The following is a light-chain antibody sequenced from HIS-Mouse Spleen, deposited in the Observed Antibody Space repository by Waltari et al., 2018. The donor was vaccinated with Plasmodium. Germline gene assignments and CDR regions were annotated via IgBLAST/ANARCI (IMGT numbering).Light chain of an antibody. CDR2: KAS. Sequence: DIQMTQSPSTLSASVGDRVTITCRASHSISSWLAWYQQKPGKAPKLLIYKASSLESWVPSRFSGSGSGTEFTLTISSLQPDDFATYYCQQYNSYSWTFGQGTKVEIK. J-gene: IGKJ1*01. CDR3: QQYNSYSWT. V-gene: IGKV1-5*03. CDR1: HSISSW.